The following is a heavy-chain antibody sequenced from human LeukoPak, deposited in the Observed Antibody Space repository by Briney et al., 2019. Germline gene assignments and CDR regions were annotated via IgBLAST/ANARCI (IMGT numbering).Heavy chain of an antibody. CDR2: IIPIFGTA. CDR3: ARHGLWTTVTTLYY. V-gene: IGHV1-69*13. CDR1: GYTFTSCG. Sequence: SVKVSCKASGYTFTSCGISWVRQAPGQGLEWMGGIIPIFGTANYAQKFQGRVTITADESTSTAYMELSSLRSEDTAVYYCARHGLWTTVTTLYYWGQGTLVTVSS. J-gene: IGHJ4*02. D-gene: IGHD4-17*01.